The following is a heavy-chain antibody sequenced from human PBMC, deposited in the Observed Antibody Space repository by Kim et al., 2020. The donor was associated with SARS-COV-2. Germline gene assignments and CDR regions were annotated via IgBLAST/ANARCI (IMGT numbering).Heavy chain of an antibody. J-gene: IGHJ3*02. CDR3: AREANDAFDI. CDR2: NP. Sequence: NPTDAQGFTGRFVFSLDTSVSTAYLQISSLKAEDTAVYYCAREANDAFDIWGQGTMVTVSS. V-gene: IGHV7-4-1*02.